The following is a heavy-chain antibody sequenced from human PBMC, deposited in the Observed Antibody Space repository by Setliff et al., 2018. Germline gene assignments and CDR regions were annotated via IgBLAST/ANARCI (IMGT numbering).Heavy chain of an antibody. Sequence: PSETLSLTCSVSGGSITSRSYYWGWIRQSPGKGLEWLGTIYYSGTTYYNSSLRSRVSISIDTSKNEFSLRLISVTAADTAVYYCVKPTWAGEVSSPFAFWFEAWGQGTLVTVSS. CDR3: VKPTWAGEVSSPFAFWFEA. CDR1: GGSITSRSYY. D-gene: IGHD3-10*01. J-gene: IGHJ5*02. V-gene: IGHV4-39*01. CDR2: IYYSGTT.